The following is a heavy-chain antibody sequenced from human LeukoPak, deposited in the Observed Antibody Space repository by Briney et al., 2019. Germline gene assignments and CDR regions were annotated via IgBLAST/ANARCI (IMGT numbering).Heavy chain of an antibody. Sequence: SQTLSLTCAISGDTVSSTRAAWNWIRLSPSRGLEWLGRTYYRSKWYNDYAVSVESRITIKPDTSKNQFSLQLNSVTAADTAVYYCARLRWELLVRDHDVFDIWGQGTMVTVSS. CDR1: GDTVSSTRAA. J-gene: IGHJ3*02. D-gene: IGHD1-26*01. V-gene: IGHV6-1*01. CDR3: ARLRWELLVRDHDVFDI. CDR2: TYYRSKWYN.